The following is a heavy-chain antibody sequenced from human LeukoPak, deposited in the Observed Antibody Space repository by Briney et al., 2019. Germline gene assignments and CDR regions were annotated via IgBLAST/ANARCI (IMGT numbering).Heavy chain of an antibody. J-gene: IGHJ6*03. V-gene: IGHV3-66*01. Sequence: GGSLRLSCAASGFTVSSNYMSWVRQAPGKGLEWVSVIYSGGSTYYADSVKGRFTISRDNSKNTLYLQMNSLRAEDTAVYYCARDRYGPWGAPQSPSRIAAAGPAPSQYYYMDVWGKGTTVTVSS. CDR1: GFTVSSNY. D-gene: IGHD6-13*01. CDR2: IYSGGST. CDR3: ARDRYGPWGAPQSPSRIAAAGPAPSQYYYMDV.